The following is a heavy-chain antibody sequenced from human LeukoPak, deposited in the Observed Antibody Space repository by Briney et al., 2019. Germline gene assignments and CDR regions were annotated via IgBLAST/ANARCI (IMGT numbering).Heavy chain of an antibody. D-gene: IGHD3-9*01. Sequence: GGSLRLSCAASGFTFSSYWMSWVRQAPGKGLEWVSSISSSSSYIYYADSVKGRFTISRDNAKNSLYLQMNSLRAEDTAVYYCARGGYDILTVDAFDIWGQGTMVTVSS. CDR3: ARGGYDILTVDAFDI. CDR1: GFTFSSYW. V-gene: IGHV3-21*01. CDR2: ISSSSSYI. J-gene: IGHJ3*02.